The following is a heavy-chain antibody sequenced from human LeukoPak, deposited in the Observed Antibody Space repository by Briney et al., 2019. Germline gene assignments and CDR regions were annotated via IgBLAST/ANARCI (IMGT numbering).Heavy chain of an antibody. Sequence: PSETLSLTCTVSGGSISSGDYYWSWIRQPPGEGLEWIGYIYYSGSTYYNPSLKSRVTISVDTSKNQFSLKLSSVTAADTAVYYCARTDYYDAWYFDYWGQGTLVTVSS. CDR1: GGSISSGDYY. J-gene: IGHJ4*02. V-gene: IGHV4-30-4*01. D-gene: IGHD3-22*01. CDR3: ARTDYYDAWYFDY. CDR2: IYYSGST.